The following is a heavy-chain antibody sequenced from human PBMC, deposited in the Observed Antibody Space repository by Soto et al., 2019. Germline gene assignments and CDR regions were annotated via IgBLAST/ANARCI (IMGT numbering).Heavy chain of an antibody. CDR2: ISYDGSNK. CDR3: ARDPGDWDYGSWSYYYDVMAV. Sequence: GGSLRLSCAASGFTFSSYAMHWVRQAPGKGLEWVAVISYDGSNKYYADSVKGRFTISRDNSKNTLYLQMNSLRAEDTAVYYCARDPGDWDYGSWSYYYDVMAVWSQGNTVTVSS. V-gene: IGHV3-30-3*01. J-gene: IGHJ6*02. D-gene: IGHD3-10*01. CDR1: GFTFSSYA.